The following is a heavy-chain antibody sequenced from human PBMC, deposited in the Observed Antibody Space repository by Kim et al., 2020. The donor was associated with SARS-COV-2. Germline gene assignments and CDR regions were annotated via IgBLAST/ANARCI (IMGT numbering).Heavy chain of an antibody. J-gene: IGHJ6*02. V-gene: IGHV3-23*01. D-gene: IGHD3-22*01. CDR3: AKIFFYDSSAIRGASMDV. CDR2: ISGSGGST. Sequence: GGSLRLSCAASGFTFSSYAMSWVRQAPGKGLEWVSAISGSGGSTYYADSVKGRFTISRDNSKNTLYLQMNSLRAEDTAVYYCAKIFFYDSSAIRGASMDVWGQGTTVTVSS. CDR1: GFTFSSYA.